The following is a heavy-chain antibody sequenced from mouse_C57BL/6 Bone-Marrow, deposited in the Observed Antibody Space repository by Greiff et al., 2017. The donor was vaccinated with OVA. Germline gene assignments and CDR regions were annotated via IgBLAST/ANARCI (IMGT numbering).Heavy chain of an antibody. V-gene: IGHV5-6*01. J-gene: IGHJ3*01. CDR1: GFTFSSYG. CDR3: APIYYYGSSYGFAY. CDR2: ISSGGSYT. D-gene: IGHD1-1*01. Sequence: EVMLVESGGDLVKPGGSLKLSCAASGFTFSSYGMSWVRQTPDKRLEWVATISSGGSYTYYPDSVKGRFTISRDNAKNTLYLHMSSLKSEDTAMYDCAPIYYYGSSYGFAYWGQGTLVTVSA.